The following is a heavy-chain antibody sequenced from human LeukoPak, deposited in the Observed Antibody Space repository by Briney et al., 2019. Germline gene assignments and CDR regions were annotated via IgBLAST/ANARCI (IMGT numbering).Heavy chain of an antibody. Sequence: SVKVSCKTSGYTFIDYYVHWIRQAPGQGLEWMGGIIPIFGTANYAQKFQGRVTITADESTSTAYMELSSLRSEDTAVYYCARVVIPDLYYFDYWGQGTLVTVSS. CDR2: IIPIFGTA. CDR3: ARVVIPDLYYFDY. D-gene: IGHD3-22*01. V-gene: IGHV1-69*13. CDR1: GYTFIDYY. J-gene: IGHJ4*02.